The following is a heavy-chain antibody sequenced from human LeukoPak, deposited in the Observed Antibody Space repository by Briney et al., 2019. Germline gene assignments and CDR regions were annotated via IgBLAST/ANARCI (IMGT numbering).Heavy chain of an antibody. V-gene: IGHV4-61*02. J-gene: IGHJ4*02. D-gene: IGHD3-22*01. CDR3: ARVNYYDSSGYYYPEY. CDR2: IYTSGTT. Sequence: SETLSLTCTVSGGSISSASYYWSWIRQPAGKGLQWFGRIYTSGTTYYNPSLKSRVTVSVDTSKNQFSLQLSSVTAADTAVYYCARVNYYDSSGYYYPEYWGQGTLVTVSS. CDR1: GGSISSASYY.